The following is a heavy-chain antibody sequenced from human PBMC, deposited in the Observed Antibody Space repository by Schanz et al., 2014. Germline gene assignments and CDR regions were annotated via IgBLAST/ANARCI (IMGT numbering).Heavy chain of an antibody. CDR1: GYTFINSD. Sequence: QVQLVQSGAEVKNPGASVKVSCKASGYTFINSDINWVRQAAGQGLEWMGRIGPDSGSTTYAQKFQGRVTVTRDTSISTAYMELWRLGSEDTAMYYCASDGSGRYTGFDYWGQGTLVTVSS. CDR2: IGPDSGST. V-gene: IGHV1-2*06. D-gene: IGHD1-26*01. CDR3: ASDGSGRYTGFDY. J-gene: IGHJ4*02.